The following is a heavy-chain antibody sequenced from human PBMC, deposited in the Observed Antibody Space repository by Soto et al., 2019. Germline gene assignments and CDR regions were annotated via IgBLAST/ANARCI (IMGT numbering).Heavy chain of an antibody. Sequence: SETLSLTCTVSGSSISSSSYYWGWIRQPPGKGLEWIGTVYYSGSTNYNSSLQSRVTISVDTSQNQFSLRLTSVTAADTAVYYCARHRWGSGSYSGLLDFWGQGTLVTVST. CDR3: ARHRWGSGSYSGLLDF. CDR1: GSSISSSSYY. CDR2: VYYSGST. D-gene: IGHD3-10*01. V-gene: IGHV4-39*01. J-gene: IGHJ4*02.